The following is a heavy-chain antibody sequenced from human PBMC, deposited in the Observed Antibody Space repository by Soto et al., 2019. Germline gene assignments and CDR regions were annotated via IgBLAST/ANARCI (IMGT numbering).Heavy chain of an antibody. V-gene: IGHV3-30*18. CDR2: ISYDGSNK. D-gene: IGHD2-21*02. CDR3: ANGYEEEHIVVVTAIRSDFDY. Sequence: QVQLVESGGGVVQPGRSLRLSCAASGFTFSSYGMHWVRQAPGKGLEWVAVISYDGSNKYYADSVKGRFTISRDNSKNTLYLQMNSLRAEDTAVYYCANGYEEEHIVVVTAIRSDFDYWGQVTLVTVSS. CDR1: GFTFSSYG. J-gene: IGHJ4*02.